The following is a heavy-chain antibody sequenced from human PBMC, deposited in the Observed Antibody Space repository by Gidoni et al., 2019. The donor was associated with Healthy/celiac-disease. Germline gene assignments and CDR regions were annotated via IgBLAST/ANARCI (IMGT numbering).Heavy chain of an antibody. Sequence: QVQLVESGGGVVQPGRSLRLYCAASGFTFSSYGMHWVRQAPGKGLEWVAVIWYDGSNKYYADSVKGRFTISRDNSKNTLYLQMNSLRAEDTAVYYCARETQGFDPWGQGTLVTVSS. CDR3: ARETQGFDP. V-gene: IGHV3-33*01. CDR1: GFTFSSYG. J-gene: IGHJ5*02. CDR2: IWYDGSNK.